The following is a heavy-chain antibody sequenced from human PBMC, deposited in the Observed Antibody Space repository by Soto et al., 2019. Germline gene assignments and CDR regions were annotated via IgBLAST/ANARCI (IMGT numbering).Heavy chain of an antibody. CDR2: IIPIFGTA. CDR3: ARGGKQWLVPGAGMDV. Sequence: QVQLVQSGAEVRKPGSSVKVSCKASGGTFSRHAISWVRQAPGQGLEWMGGIIPIFGTANHAQKFQGRVTIIADESTSTVYMELSSLRSEDTAVYYCARGGKQWLVPGAGMDVWGQGTTVTVSS. D-gene: IGHD6-19*01. V-gene: IGHV1-69*01. CDR1: GGTFSRHA. J-gene: IGHJ6*02.